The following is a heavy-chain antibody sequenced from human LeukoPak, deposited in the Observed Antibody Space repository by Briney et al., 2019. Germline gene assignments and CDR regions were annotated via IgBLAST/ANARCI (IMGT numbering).Heavy chain of an antibody. CDR3: ARLGKDCSGGSCWPLDY. V-gene: IGHV4-39*01. D-gene: IGHD2-15*01. Sequence: PSETLSLTCTVSGGSISSSSYYWGWLRQPPGKGLVWIGSIYYSGSTYYNPSLKSRVTISVDTSKNQFSLKLSSVTAADTAVYYCARLGKDCSGGSCWPLDYWGQGTLVTVSS. CDR1: GGSISSSSYY. CDR2: IYYSGST. J-gene: IGHJ4*02.